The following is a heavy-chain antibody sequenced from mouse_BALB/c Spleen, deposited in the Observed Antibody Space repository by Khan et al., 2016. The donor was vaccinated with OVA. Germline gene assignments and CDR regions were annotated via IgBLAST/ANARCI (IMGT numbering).Heavy chain of an antibody. CDR3: ARLWFHIYARDY. CDR1: GYSITSDYA. D-gene: IGHD2-2*01. J-gene: IGHJ4*01. V-gene: IGHV3-2*02. CDR2: ISYSGNT. Sequence: EVQLQESGPGLVKPSQSLSLTCTVTGYSITSDYAWNWIRQFPGNKLEWMGYISYSGNTTYNPSLKSRISIPRATSKHQFFLQFNSVTTEDTATYYCARLWFHIYARDYWGQGTSVTVSS.